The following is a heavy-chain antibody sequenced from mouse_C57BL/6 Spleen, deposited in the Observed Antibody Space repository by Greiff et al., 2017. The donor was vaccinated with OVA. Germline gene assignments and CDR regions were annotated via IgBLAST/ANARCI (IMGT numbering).Heavy chain of an antibody. D-gene: IGHD1-1*01. J-gene: IGHJ2*01. CDR2: INPGSGGT. Sequence: QVQLQQSGAELVRPGTSVKVSCKASGYAFTNYLIEWVKQRPGQGLEWIGVINPGSGGTNYNEKFKGKATLTADKSSRTAYMQLSSLTSEDSAVYFCARSTVVDYFDYWGQGTTLTVSS. CDR3: ARSTVVDYFDY. CDR1: GYAFTNYL. V-gene: IGHV1-54*01.